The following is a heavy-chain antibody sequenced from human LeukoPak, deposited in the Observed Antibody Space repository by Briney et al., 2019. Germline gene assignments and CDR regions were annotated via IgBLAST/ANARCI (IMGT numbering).Heavy chain of an antibody. Sequence: GGSLRLSCAASGFSTSWMSWVRRAPGRGLEWVANINRDGSEAYYVDSVKGRFTISRDNAKNSLYLQMNSLRADDTAVYYCASDDGFRGVDFWGQGTLVSVSS. CDR3: ASDDGFRGVDF. CDR2: INRDGSEA. J-gene: IGHJ4*02. D-gene: IGHD4-17*01. V-gene: IGHV3-7*01. CDR1: GFSTSW.